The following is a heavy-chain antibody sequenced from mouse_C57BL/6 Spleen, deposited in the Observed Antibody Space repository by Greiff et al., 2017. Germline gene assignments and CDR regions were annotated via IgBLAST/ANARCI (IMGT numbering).Heavy chain of an antibody. V-gene: IGHV5-17*01. Sequence: EVKLMESGGGLVKPGGSLKLSCAASGFTFSDYGMHWVRQAPEKGLEWVAYLSSGSSTIYYADTVKGRFTISRDNAKHTLFLQMTSLRAKDAAMYYCARQAYWGQGTLVTVSA. J-gene: IGHJ3*01. CDR3: ARQAY. CDR1: GFTFSDYG. CDR2: LSSGSSTI.